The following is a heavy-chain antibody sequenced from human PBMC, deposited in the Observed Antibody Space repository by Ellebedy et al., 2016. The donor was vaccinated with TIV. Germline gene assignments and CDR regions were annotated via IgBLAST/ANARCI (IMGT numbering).Heavy chain of an antibody. CDR2: INHSGST. V-gene: IGHV4-34*01. Sequence: SETLSLTCAVYGGSFSGYYWSWIRQPPGKGLEWIGEINHSGSTNYNPSLKSRVTVSVDTSKNQFSLKLSSVTAADTAVYYCVGIAAAGTGPGYYYYYGMDVWGQGTTVTVSS. CDR3: VGIAAAGTGPGYYYYYGMDV. D-gene: IGHD6-13*01. J-gene: IGHJ6*02. CDR1: GGSFSGYY.